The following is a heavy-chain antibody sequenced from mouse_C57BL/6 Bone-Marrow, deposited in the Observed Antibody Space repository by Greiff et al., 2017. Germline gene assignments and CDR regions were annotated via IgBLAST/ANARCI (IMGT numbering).Heavy chain of an antibody. J-gene: IGHJ1*03. V-gene: IGHV1-55*01. D-gene: IGHD2-5*01. CDR3: ARPYYINYWYFDV. CDR1: GYTFTSYW. CDR2: IYPGSGST. Sequence: QVQLQQPGAELVKPGASVKMSCKASGYTFTSYWITWVKQRPGQGLEWIGDIYPGSGSTNYNEKFKSKATLTVETSSSTAYMRLRSLTSEDSAVCYCARPYYINYWYFDVWGTGTTLTDSS.